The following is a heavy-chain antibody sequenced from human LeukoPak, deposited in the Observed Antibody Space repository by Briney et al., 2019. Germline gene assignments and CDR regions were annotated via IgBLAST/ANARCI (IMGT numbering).Heavy chain of an antibody. V-gene: IGHV4-31*03. Sequence: SQTLSLTCTVSGGSISSGDYYWSWIRQHPGKGLEWIGYIYYSGSTYYNPSLKSRVTISVDTSKNQFSLKLSSVTAADTAVYYCAREERGSGRGRYYYYGMDVWGQGTTVTVSS. CDR3: AREERGSGRGRYYYYGMDV. D-gene: IGHD3-10*01. CDR1: GGSISSGDYY. CDR2: IYYSGST. J-gene: IGHJ6*02.